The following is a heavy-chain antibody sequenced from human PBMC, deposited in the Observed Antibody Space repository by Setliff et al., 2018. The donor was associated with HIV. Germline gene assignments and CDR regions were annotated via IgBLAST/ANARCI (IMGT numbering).Heavy chain of an antibody. D-gene: IGHD3-22*01. CDR1: GYSFNTYW. CDR3: ARAPNSPYYSNFWYADH. CDR2: FYPGDSDT. V-gene: IGHV5-51*01. Sequence: GESLKISCKTSGYSFNTYWIGWVRQMPGKGLEWVAIFYPGDSDTRYSPSFQSQVTVSADKSIGTAYLQWDSLKAPDTALYFCARAPNSPYYSNFWYADHWGQGTLVTVSS. J-gene: IGHJ5*02.